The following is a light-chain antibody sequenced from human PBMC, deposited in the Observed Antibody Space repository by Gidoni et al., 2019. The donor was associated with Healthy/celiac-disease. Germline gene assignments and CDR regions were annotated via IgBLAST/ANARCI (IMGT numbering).Light chain of an antibody. V-gene: IGLV1-40*01. CDR2: GTS. J-gene: IGLJ3*02. Sequence: QSVLTQPPPVSGAPGQRVTISCTGSSSNIGAGYDVHWYQQLPGTAPKLLIYGTSNRPSGVPDRFSGSKSGTSASLAITGLQAEDEADYYCQSYDSSLSGSWVFGGGTKLTVL. CDR3: QSYDSSLSGSWV. CDR1: SSNIGAGYD.